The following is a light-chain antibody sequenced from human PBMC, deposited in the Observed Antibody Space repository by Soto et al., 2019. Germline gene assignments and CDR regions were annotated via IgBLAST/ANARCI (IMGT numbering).Light chain of an antibody. Sequence: QSALTQPASVSGSPGQSITISCSGTSSDVGGYNFVSWYQVHPGKAPRLILYDVSSRPSGVSYRFSGSKSANTASLTISGLQAEDEADYYCCSYAGSSTVVFGGGTKLTVL. J-gene: IGLJ2*01. CDR1: SSDVGGYNF. CDR3: CSYAGSSTVV. V-gene: IGLV2-23*02. CDR2: DVS.